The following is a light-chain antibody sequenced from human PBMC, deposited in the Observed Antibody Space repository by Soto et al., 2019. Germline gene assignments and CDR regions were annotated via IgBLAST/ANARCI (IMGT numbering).Light chain of an antibody. CDR2: EVS. CDR3: SSYTTSSTRV. J-gene: IGLJ1*01. CDR1: SSDVGAYDF. Sequence: QSALAQPASVSGSPGQSITISCTGTSSDVGAYDFVSWYQQHPDKAPKLMIYEVSNRPSGVSYRFSGSKSVNTATLTISGLQAEDEADIYCSSYTTSSTRVFGTGTKLTVL. V-gene: IGLV2-14*03.